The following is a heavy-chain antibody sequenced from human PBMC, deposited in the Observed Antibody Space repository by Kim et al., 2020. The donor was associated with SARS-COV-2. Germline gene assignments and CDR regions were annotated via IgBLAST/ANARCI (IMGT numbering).Heavy chain of an antibody. CDR2: ISYDGSNK. CDR3: AKDWDIVLMVYALTFDY. Sequence: GSLRLSCAASGFTFSSYGMHWVRQAPGKGLEWVAVISYDGSNKYYADSVKGRFTISRDNSKNTLYLQMNSLRAEDTAVYYCAKDWDIVLMVYALTFDYW. V-gene: IGHV3-30*18. J-gene: IGHJ4*01. D-gene: IGHD2-8*01. CDR1: GFTFSSYG.